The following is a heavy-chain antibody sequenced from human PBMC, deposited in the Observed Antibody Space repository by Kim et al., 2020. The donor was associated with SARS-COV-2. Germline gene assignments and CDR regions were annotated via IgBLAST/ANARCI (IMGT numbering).Heavy chain of an antibody. CDR1: GGTFSSYA. CDR3: ARDVGYYYDSSGYWVDP. Sequence: SVKVSCKASGGTFSSYAISWVRQAPGQGLEWMGGIIPIFGTANYAQKFQGRVTITADESTSTAYMELSSLRSEDTAVYYCARDVGYYYDSSGYWVDPWGQGTLVTVSS. J-gene: IGHJ5*02. V-gene: IGHV1-69*13. D-gene: IGHD3-22*01. CDR2: IIPIFGTA.